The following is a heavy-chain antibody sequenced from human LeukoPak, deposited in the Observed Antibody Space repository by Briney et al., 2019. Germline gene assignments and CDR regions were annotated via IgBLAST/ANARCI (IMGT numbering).Heavy chain of an antibody. CDR2: ISSSSSYI. Sequence: GGSLRLSCAASGFTVSNSYMAWVRQAPGKGLEWVSSISSSSSYIYYADSVKGRFTISRDNAKNSLYLQMNSLRAEDTAVYYCARDRLHDYGDYVDYWGQGTLVTVSS. CDR3: ARDRLHDYGDYVDY. D-gene: IGHD4-17*01. J-gene: IGHJ4*02. V-gene: IGHV3-21*01. CDR1: GFTVSNSY.